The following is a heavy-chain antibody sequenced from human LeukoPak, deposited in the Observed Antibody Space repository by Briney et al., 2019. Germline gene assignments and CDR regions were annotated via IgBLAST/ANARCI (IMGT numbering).Heavy chain of an antibody. Sequence: GESLKISCKGSGYSFTSYWIGWVRQMPGKGLEWMGIIYLADSDTRYGPSFQGQVTISADKSISTAYLQWSSLKASDTAMYYCARRREQSSSWFSNWFDPWGQGTLVTVSS. CDR1: GYSFTSYW. CDR2: IYLADSDT. D-gene: IGHD6-13*01. CDR3: ARRREQSSSWFSNWFDP. J-gene: IGHJ5*02. V-gene: IGHV5-51*01.